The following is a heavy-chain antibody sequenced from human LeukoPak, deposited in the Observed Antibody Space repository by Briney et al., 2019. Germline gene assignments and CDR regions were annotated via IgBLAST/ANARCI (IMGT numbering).Heavy chain of an antibody. V-gene: IGHV3-30*02. CDR1: GFTFSSYG. J-gene: IGHJ4*02. Sequence: GGSLRLSCAASGFTFSSYGMHWVRQAPGKGLEWVAFIRYDGSNKYYADSVKSRFTISRDNSKNTLYLQMNSLRAEDTAVYYCAKDGIGYSSSWYYFDYWGQGTLVTVSS. CDR2: IRYDGSNK. D-gene: IGHD6-13*01. CDR3: AKDGIGYSSSWYYFDY.